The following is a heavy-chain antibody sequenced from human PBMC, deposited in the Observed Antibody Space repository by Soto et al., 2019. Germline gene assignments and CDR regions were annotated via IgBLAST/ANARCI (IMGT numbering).Heavy chain of an antibody. CDR3: RRSSRYSTDV. V-gene: IGHV4-39*01. J-gene: IGHJ6*02. Sequence: SETLSLTCSVSGDSIRSSSYWGWIRQPPGKGLGWIGSIYSTGNTYYNPSLNSQVTISVDTSKNQFSLNVISVTAADTAVYYCRRSSRYSTDVWGQGTTVTVSS. CDR2: IYSTGNT. D-gene: IGHD6-13*01. CDR1: GDSIRSSSY.